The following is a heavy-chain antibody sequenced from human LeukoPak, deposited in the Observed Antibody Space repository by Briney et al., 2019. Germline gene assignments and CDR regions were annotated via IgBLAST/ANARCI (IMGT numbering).Heavy chain of an antibody. CDR1: GITFDDYA. CDR2: ISWNGGSI. Sequence: GRSLRLSCAVSGITFDDYAMHWVRQAPGKGLEWVSGISWNGGSIGYADSVKGRFTISRDNAKNSLYLQMNSLRAEDTALYYCAKGPLTTVTTSSYFDYWGQGTLVTVSS. D-gene: IGHD4-17*01. V-gene: IGHV3-9*01. J-gene: IGHJ4*02. CDR3: AKGPLTTVTTSSYFDY.